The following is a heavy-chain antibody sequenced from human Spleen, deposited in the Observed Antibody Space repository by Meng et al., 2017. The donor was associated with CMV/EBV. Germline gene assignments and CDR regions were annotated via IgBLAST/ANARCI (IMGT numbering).Heavy chain of an antibody. D-gene: IGHD3-10*01. CDR1: GFTFSSYW. J-gene: IGHJ6*02. CDR3: AREVFGYYYGMDV. V-gene: IGHV3-48*04. CDR2: IGSSSSTK. Sequence: GESLKISCAASGFTFSSYWMHWVRQAPGKGLVWVSYIGSSSSTKYYADSVKGRFSISRDNAKNSLFLQMNSLRAEDTAVYYCAREVFGYYYGMDVWGQGTTVTVSS.